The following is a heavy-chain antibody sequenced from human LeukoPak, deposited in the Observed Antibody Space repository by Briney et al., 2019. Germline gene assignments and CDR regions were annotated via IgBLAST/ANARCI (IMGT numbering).Heavy chain of an antibody. V-gene: IGHV4-4*02. CDR1: DGSISSNNW. CDR3: ARDRSWVTYYYDSSGYYGAFDI. D-gene: IGHD3-22*01. CDR2: IYHSGST. J-gene: IGHJ3*02. Sequence: SGTLSLTCAVSDGSISSNNWWTWVRQPPGKGLEWIGEIYHSGSTNYNPSLKSRVTISVDTSKNQFSLKLSSVTAADTAVYYCARDRSWVTYYYDSSGYYGAFDIWGQGTMVTVSS.